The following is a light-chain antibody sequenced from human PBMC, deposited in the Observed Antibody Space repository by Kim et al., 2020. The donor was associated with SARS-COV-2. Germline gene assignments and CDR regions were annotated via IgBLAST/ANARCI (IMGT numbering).Light chain of an antibody. Sequence: SSELTQDPAVSVAFGQTVRITCQGDSLRSYYASWYQQKPGQAPVLVIYGKNNRPSGIPDRFSGSSSGNTASLTITGAQAEDEADYYCNSRDSSGNHLVVF. V-gene: IGLV3-19*01. CDR3: NSRDSSGNHLVV. J-gene: IGLJ2*01. CDR2: GKN. CDR1: SLRSYY.